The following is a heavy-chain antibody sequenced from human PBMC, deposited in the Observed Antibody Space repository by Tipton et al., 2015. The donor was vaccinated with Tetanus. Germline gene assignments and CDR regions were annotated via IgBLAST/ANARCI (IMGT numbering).Heavy chain of an antibody. CDR1: GFTFSSYN. Sequence: GSLRLSCAASGFTFSSYNMNWVRQAPGKGLEWVSYITTTSDTIYYADSVKGRFAISRENAKNSVYLQMNSLRAGDTAVYHCAREPPHWGNWYFDLWGPGTLVTVSS. J-gene: IGHJ2*01. CDR3: AREPPHWGNWYFDL. D-gene: IGHD7-27*01. V-gene: IGHV3-48*01. CDR2: ITTTSDTI.